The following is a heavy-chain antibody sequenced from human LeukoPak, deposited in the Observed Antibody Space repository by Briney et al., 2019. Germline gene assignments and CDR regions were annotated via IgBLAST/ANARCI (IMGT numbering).Heavy chain of an antibody. D-gene: IGHD6-19*01. CDR3: ARESIAVDSYDY. J-gene: IGHJ4*02. V-gene: IGHV4-31*02. Sequence: XRXXXGKGLXXIGYIYYSGSTYYNPSLKSRVTISVDTSKNQFSLKLSSVTAADTAVYYCARESIAVDSYDYWGQGTLVTVSS. CDR2: IYYSGST.